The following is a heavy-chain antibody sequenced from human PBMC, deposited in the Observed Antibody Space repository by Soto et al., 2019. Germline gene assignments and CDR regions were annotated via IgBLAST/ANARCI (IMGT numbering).Heavy chain of an antibody. D-gene: IGHD6-25*01. J-gene: IGHJ4*02. V-gene: IGHV3-23*01. CDR3: AKFFVETGGSSGSPWSFHF. Sequence: PGGSVRLSCSASGFTFSSSAMSWDRQAPGEGLEWVSAISGTGGTTYYADSVKGRFTISRDNSRNTLHLQMNSLRAEDTAIYYCAKFFVETGGSSGSPWSFHFWGQGTLVTVSS. CDR1: GFTFSSSA. CDR2: ISGTGGTT.